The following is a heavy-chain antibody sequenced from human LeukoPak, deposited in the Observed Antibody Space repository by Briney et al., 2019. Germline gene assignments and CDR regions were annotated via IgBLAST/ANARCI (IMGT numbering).Heavy chain of an antibody. V-gene: IGHV4-39*07. J-gene: IGHJ4*02. CDR3: AREICGGDCYEFDY. D-gene: IGHD2-21*02. CDR1: GGSISSSSYY. Sequence: SETLSLTCTVSGGSISSSSYYWGWIRQPPGKGLEWIGSIYYSGSTYYNPSLKSRVTISVDTSKNQFSLKLSSVAAADTAVYCCAREICGGDCYEFDYWGQGTLVTVSS. CDR2: IYYSGST.